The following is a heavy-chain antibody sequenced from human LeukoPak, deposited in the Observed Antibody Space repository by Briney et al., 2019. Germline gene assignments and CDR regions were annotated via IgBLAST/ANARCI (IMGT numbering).Heavy chain of an antibody. J-gene: IGHJ3*02. CDR1: GYTFTSYY. V-gene: IGHV1-46*01. CDR3: ARRAKGSWINDAFDI. CDR2: INPSGGNT. D-gene: IGHD2-2*03. Sequence: ASVKVSCKASGYTFTSYYMHWVRQAPGQGLEWMGIINPSGGNTNYAQKSQGRVTMTRDTSTSTLYMELSSLRSEDTAVYYCARRAKGSWINDAFDIWGQGTMVTVSS.